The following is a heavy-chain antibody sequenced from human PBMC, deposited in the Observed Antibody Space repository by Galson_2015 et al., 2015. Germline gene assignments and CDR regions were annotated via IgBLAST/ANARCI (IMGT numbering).Heavy chain of an antibody. CDR1: GGSFSSYY. D-gene: IGHD6-13*01. V-gene: IGHV4-59*01. J-gene: IGHJ4*02. Sequence: PLSLTCRVSGGSFSSYYWRWLRQSPGKGLERIGYVYYSGITKYNPSLKSRVTISVDTSENQFSLKLSSVTAADTAVYYRASLLGSSSWVDYWGQGTLVTVSS. CDR2: VYYSGIT. CDR3: ASLLGSSSWVDY.